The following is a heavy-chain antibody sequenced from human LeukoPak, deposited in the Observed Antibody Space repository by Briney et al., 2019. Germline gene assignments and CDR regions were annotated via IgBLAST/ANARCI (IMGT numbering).Heavy chain of an antibody. Sequence: GASVRVSCKASGYTFTGYYMHWVRQAPGQGLEWMGWINPNSGGTNYAQKFQGWVTMTRDTSISTAYMELSRLRSDDTAVYYCARDLYGSGSYVPYYYGMDVWGQGTTVTVSS. CDR1: GYTFTGYY. J-gene: IGHJ6*02. CDR3: ARDLYGSGSYVPYYYGMDV. CDR2: INPNSGGT. D-gene: IGHD3-10*01. V-gene: IGHV1-2*04.